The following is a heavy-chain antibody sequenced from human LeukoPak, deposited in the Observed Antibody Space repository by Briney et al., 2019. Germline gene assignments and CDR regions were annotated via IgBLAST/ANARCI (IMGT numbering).Heavy chain of an antibody. CDR2: ISWNSGSI. J-gene: IGHJ3*02. D-gene: IGHD6-19*01. V-gene: IGHV3-9*01. CDR1: GFTFDDYA. CDR3: AKDIKYSSGWYSAFDT. Sequence: PGRSLRLSCAASGFTFDDYAMHWVRQAPGKGLEWVSGISWNSGSIGYADSVKGRFTISRDNAKNSLYLQMNSLRAEDTALYYCAKDIKYSSGWYSAFDTWGQGTMVTVSS.